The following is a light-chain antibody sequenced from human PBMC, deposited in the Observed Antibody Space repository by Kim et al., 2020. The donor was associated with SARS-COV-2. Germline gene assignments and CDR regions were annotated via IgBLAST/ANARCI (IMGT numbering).Light chain of an antibody. Sequence: SPGDRAPLSCSASQSISTCLAWYQQKPGQAPRLLIYGASTRATGIPDTFSGSGSGTDFTLTISRLEPEDFAVYYCQHYGRSPPLTFGPGTKVDIK. V-gene: IGKV3-20*01. J-gene: IGKJ3*01. CDR2: GAS. CDR1: QSISTC. CDR3: QHYGRSPPLT.